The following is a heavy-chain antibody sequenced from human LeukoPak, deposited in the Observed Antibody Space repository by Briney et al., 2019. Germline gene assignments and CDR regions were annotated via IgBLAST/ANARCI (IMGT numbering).Heavy chain of an antibody. J-gene: IGHJ4*02. D-gene: IGHD2-2*01. CDR1: GFAFSSYA. CDR2: ISGSGGST. V-gene: IGHV3-23*01. CDR3: AKDLSPKFCSSTSCQDDY. Sequence: GGSLRLSCAASGFAFSSYAMSWVRQAPRKGLEWVSAISGSGGSTYYADSVKGRFTISRDNSKNTLYLQMNSLRAEDTAVYYCAKDLSPKFCSSTSCQDDYWGQGTLVTVSS.